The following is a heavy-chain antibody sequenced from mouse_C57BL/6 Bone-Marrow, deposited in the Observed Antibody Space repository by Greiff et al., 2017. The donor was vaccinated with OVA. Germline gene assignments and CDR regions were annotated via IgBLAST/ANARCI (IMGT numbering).Heavy chain of an antibody. CDR3: AKNSQSLNYYGSSYWYFDV. D-gene: IGHD1-1*01. CDR2: IWRGGST. Sequence: QVQLKESGPGLVQPSQSLSITCTVSGFSLTSYGVHWVRQSPGKGLEWLGVIWRGGSTDYNAAFMSRLSITKDNSKSQVFFKMNSLQADDTAIYYCAKNSQSLNYYGSSYWYFDVWGTGTTVTVSS. J-gene: IGHJ1*03. CDR1: GFSLTSYG. V-gene: IGHV2-5*01.